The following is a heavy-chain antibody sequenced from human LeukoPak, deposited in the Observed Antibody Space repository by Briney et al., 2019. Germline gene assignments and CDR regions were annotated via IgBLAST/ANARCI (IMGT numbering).Heavy chain of an antibody. CDR3: ARASIAAADTVWFDP. CDR1: GGSISSYY. D-gene: IGHD6-13*01. CDR2: IYTSGST. Sequence: PSETLSLTCTVSGGSISSYYWSWIRQPAGKGLEWIGGIYTSGSTNYNPSLKSRVTISVDKSKNQFSLKLSSVTAADTAVYYCARASIAAADTVWFDPWGQGTLVTVSS. V-gene: IGHV4-4*07. J-gene: IGHJ5*02.